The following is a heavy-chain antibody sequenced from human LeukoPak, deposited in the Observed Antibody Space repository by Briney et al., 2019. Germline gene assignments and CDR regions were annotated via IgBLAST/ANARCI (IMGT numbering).Heavy chain of an antibody. J-gene: IGHJ4*02. CDR2: ISSSSSYI. CDR3: ARDPTLWFGEFPEGY. CDR1: GFTFSSYS. D-gene: IGHD3-10*01. Sequence: PGGSLRLSCAASGFTFSSYSMNWVRQAPGKGLEWVSSISSSSSYIYYADSVKGRFTISRDNAKNSLYLQMNSLRAEDTAVYYCARDPTLWFGEFPEGYWGQGTLVTVSS. V-gene: IGHV3-21*01.